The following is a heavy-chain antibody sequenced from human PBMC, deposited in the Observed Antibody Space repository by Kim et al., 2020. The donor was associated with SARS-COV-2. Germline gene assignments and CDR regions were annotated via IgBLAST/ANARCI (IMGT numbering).Heavy chain of an antibody. Sequence: YSPCLQSQVTISADKSISTAYLQWSSLKASDTAMYYCAKQKYSSGCNFDYWGQGTLVTVSS. J-gene: IGHJ4*02. D-gene: IGHD6-19*01. CDR3: AKQKYSSGCNFDY. V-gene: IGHV5-51*01.